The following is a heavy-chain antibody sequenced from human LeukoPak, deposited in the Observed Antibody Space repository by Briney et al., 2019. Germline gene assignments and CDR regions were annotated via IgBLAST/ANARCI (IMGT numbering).Heavy chain of an antibody. Sequence: SETLSLTCTVSGGSISSYYWSWIRQPAGKGLECIGRIYTSGSTNYNPSLKSRVTMSVDTSKNQFSLKLSSVTAADTAVYYCARVRTYYDILTGYSDNAFDIWGQGTMVTVSS. CDR3: ARVRTYYDILTGYSDNAFDI. J-gene: IGHJ3*02. CDR1: GGSISSYY. CDR2: IYTSGST. D-gene: IGHD3-9*01. V-gene: IGHV4-4*07.